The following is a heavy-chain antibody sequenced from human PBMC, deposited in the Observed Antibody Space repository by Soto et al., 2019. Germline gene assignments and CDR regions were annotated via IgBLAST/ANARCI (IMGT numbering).Heavy chain of an antibody. V-gene: IGHV3-30*18. CDR2: ISYDGSNK. CDR3: AKPRPAVAGKNYVDE. D-gene: IGHD6-19*01. CDR1: GFTFSSYG. J-gene: IGHJ4*02. Sequence: LRLSCASSGFTFSSYGMHWVRQAPGKGLEWVAVISYDGSNKYYADSVKGRFTISRDNSKNTLYLQMNSLRAEDTAVYYCAKPRPAVAGKNYVDEWGQRTLATV.